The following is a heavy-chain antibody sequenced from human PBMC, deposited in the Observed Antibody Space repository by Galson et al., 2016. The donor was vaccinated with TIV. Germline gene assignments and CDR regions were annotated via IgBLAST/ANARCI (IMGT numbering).Heavy chain of an antibody. V-gene: IGHV1-24*01. CDR3: TLLQEHL. CDR1: GYTLTELS. J-gene: IGHJ6*01. CDR2: FDPEDGET. Sequence: SVKVSCKVSGYTLTELSMHWVRQAPGKGLEWMGGFDPEDGETIYAQRFQGRVTMTEDTSTDTAYMELNSLHQGPIGLPPGTLLQEHLWG.